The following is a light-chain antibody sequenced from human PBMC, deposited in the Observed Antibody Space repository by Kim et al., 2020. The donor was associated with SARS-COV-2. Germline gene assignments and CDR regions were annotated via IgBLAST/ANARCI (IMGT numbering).Light chain of an antibody. CDR1: KDISNY. CDR3: QQYDNLLYT. J-gene: IGKJ2*01. CDR2: DAS. Sequence: DIQMTQSPSSLSASVGDRVTITCQASKDISNYLNLYQQKPGKAPKLLIYDASNLETGVPSRFSGSGSGTDFTFTISSLQPEDIATYNCQQYDNLLYTFGQGTKLEI. V-gene: IGKV1-33*01.